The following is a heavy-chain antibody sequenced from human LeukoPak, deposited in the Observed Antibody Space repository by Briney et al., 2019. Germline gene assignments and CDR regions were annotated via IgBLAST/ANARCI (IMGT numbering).Heavy chain of an antibody. CDR2: IYHSGGA. CDR3: AYNRNFALDN. D-gene: IGHD1-14*01. CDR1: GASIDSHSW. J-gene: IGHJ4*02. V-gene: IGHV4/OR15-8*01. Sequence: SETLSLTCAVSGASIDSHSWWSWVRQPPGKGLEWIGEIYHSGGANYKPSLKSRVTMSVDTSKNHFSLKLTSVTAADTAVYYCAYNRNFALDNWGQGTPVTVSS.